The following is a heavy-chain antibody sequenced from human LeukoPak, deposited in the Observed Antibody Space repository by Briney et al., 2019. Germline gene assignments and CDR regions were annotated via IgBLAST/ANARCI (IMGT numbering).Heavy chain of an antibody. D-gene: IGHD3-10*01. V-gene: IGHV4-34*01. CDR2: INHSGST. CDR3: ARSNYYGSGSYYNPSSWFDP. Sequence: PSETLSLTCAVYGGSFSGYYWSWIRQPPGKGLEWIWDINHSGSTNYNPSLKSRVTISVDTSKNQFFLTLSSVTAADTAVYYCARSNYYGSGSYYNPSSWFDPWGQGTLVTVSS. CDR1: GGSFSGYY. J-gene: IGHJ5*02.